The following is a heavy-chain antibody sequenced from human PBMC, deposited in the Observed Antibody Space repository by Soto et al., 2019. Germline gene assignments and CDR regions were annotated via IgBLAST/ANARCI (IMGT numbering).Heavy chain of an antibody. CDR2: IYHTGNA. D-gene: IGHD6-19*01. CDR1: GDSISNSRFY. CDR3: AGSTGWYWFDP. V-gene: IGHV4-39*01. Sequence: SETLSLTCSVSGDSISNSRFYWAWIRQPPGEGLEWIGSIYHTGNAYYNPSLKSRVTISVDTSKNQFSLKLTSVTAADAALYYCAGSTGWYWFDPWGQGTLVTVSS. J-gene: IGHJ5*02.